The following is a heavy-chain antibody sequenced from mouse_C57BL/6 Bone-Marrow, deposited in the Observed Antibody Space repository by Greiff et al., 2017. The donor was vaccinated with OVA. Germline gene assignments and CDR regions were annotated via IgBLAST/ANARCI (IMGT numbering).Heavy chain of an antibody. V-gene: IGHV1-26*01. J-gene: IGHJ3*01. CDR2: IIPNNGGT. Sequence: EVQLQQSGPELVKPGASVKLSCKASGYTFTDYYMNWVKQSPGQSLEWIGEIIPNNGGTSYNQKFKGKATLTVDKSSSTAYMELRSLTSEDSAVYYCARGDRPWDYWGQGTLVTVSA. CDR1: GYTFTDYY. CDR3: ARGDRPWDY. D-gene: IGHD4-1*01.